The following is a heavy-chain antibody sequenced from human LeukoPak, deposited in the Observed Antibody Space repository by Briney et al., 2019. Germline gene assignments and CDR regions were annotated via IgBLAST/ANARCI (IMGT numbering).Heavy chain of an antibody. J-gene: IGHJ4*02. V-gene: IGHV3-30-3*01. D-gene: IGHD4-11*01. Sequence: PGGSLRLSCAASGFTFSSYAMHWVRQAPGKGLEWVAVISYDGSNKYYADSVKGRFTLSRDNAKNTLYLQMNSLRAEDTAVYYCARDPGYSNYIADYWGQGTLVTVSS. CDR3: ARDPGYSNYIADY. CDR1: GFTFSSYA. CDR2: ISYDGSNK.